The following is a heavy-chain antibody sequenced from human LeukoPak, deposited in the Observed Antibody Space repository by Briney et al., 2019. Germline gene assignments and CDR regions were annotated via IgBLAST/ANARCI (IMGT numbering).Heavy chain of an antibody. CDR2: IYYSGST. CDR3: VRLPLVRDVFRGDY. Sequence: SETLSLTCTVSGDSISSSSYYWGWIRQPLGKGLEWIGSIYYSGSTYYNPSLKSRVTISLDTSKNQFSLKLSSVTAADTAVYYCVRLPLVRDVFRGDYWGQGTLVTVSS. J-gene: IGHJ4*02. CDR1: GDSISSSSYY. V-gene: IGHV4-39*07. D-gene: IGHD3-16*01.